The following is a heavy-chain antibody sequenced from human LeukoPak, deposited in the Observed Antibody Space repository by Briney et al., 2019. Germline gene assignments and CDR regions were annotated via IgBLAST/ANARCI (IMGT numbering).Heavy chain of an antibody. V-gene: IGHV4-39*01. CDR2: IYYNGTT. CDR3: ARQPTVKRGAVASNFDY. CDR1: GGLITSTIHY. Sequence: SETLSLTCSVSGGLITSTIHYWAWIRHPPGQGLEWITRIYYNGTTYYNASVESRVTMSVDTSRNQFSLRLSSVSVANTSVYYCARQPTVKRGAVASNFDYWGQGTLVTVSS. J-gene: IGHJ4*02. D-gene: IGHD6-19*01.